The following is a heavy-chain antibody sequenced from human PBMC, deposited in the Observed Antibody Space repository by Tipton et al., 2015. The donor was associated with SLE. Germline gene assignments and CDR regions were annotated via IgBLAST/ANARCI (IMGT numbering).Heavy chain of an antibody. D-gene: IGHD6-13*01. V-gene: IGHV4-34*01. CDR1: GGSFSGYY. CDR3: ARMSDEAEAGIPHFDL. J-gene: IGHJ2*01. Sequence: TLSLTCAVYGGSFSGYYWSWIRQPPGKGLECIGEINHSGSTNYNPSLKSRVTISVDTSKNQFSLKLSSVTAADTAVYYCARMSDEAEAGIPHFDLWGRSTLVTVSS. CDR2: INHSGST.